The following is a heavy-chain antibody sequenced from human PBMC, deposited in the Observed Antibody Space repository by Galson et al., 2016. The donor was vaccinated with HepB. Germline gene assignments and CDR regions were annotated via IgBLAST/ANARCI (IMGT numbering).Heavy chain of an antibody. D-gene: IGHD2-21*02. V-gene: IGHV3-23*01. CDR2: ITGNGGNT. CDR1: GFIFSSYD. Sequence: SLRLSCAASGFIFSSYDMRWVRQAPGKGLEWVSVITGNGGNTYFADSVKGRFTLSSDNSKNTLYLQMNSLTAEDRAVYYCAKDAPSGRVVTGTWDSWGQGTLVTVSS. CDR3: AKDAPSGRVVTGTWDS. J-gene: IGHJ4*02.